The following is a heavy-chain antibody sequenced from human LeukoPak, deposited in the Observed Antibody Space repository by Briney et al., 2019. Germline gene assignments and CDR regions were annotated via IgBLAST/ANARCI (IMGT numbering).Heavy chain of an antibody. CDR3: ARDNSPMTTVSRSYYFFHLDV. V-gene: IGHV3-30-3*01. CDR2: ISYDGSDK. CDR1: GFTFSSYA. J-gene: IGHJ6*03. Sequence: GGSLRLSCAASGFTFSSYAMHWVRQAPGKGLEWVSFISYDGSDKYYADSVKGRFTISRDDSMTTLYLHMNSLRPEDTAVYYCARDNSPMTTVSRSYYFFHLDVWGEGTTVTVSS. D-gene: IGHD4-11*01.